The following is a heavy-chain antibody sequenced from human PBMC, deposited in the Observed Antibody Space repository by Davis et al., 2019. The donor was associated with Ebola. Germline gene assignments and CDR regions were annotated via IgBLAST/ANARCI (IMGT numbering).Heavy chain of an antibody. CDR2: INHSGST. CDR1: GFTFDDYA. Sequence: ESLKISCAASGFTFDDYAMTWIRQPPGKGLEWIGEINHSGSTNYNPSLKSRVTISVDTSKNQFSLKLSSATAADTAVYYCARGALHSGSWYGYWGQGTLVTVSS. V-gene: IGHV4-34*01. D-gene: IGHD6-13*01. J-gene: IGHJ4*02. CDR3: ARGALHSGSWYGY.